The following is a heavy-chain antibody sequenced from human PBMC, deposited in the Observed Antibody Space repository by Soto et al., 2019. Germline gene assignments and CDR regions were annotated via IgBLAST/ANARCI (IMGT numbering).Heavy chain of an antibody. Sequence: QVQLQESGPGLVKPSQTLSLTCTVSGGSISSCGYYWSWILQHPGKGLEWIGYIYYSGSTYYNTCLKIRVNISVDTSKNQFSLKRSAATAAYTAVYYCARGDVRCSGGICYFWFDPWGQGTLVTVSS. J-gene: IGHJ5*02. CDR3: ARGDVRCSGGICYFWFDP. D-gene: IGHD2-15*01. CDR1: GGSISSCGYY. V-gene: IGHV4-31*03. CDR2: IYYSGST.